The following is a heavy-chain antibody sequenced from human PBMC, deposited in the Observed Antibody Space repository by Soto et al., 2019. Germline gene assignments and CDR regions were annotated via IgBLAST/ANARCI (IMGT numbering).Heavy chain of an antibody. V-gene: IGHV1-69*01. CDR3: ARVVILVPTASTHYYYHMDV. D-gene: IGHD2-2*01. CDR1: GGTFSNYA. Sequence: QVQLVQSGAEVRKPGSSVTVSCKASGGTFSNYAISWVRQAPGQGLEWMGGIIPIVGTGSYAQKFQGRVTITADEPTTTAYMELSSLTFDDTAVYYCARVVILVPTASTHYYYHMDVWGPGTTVTVSS. CDR2: IIPIVGTG. J-gene: IGHJ6*02.